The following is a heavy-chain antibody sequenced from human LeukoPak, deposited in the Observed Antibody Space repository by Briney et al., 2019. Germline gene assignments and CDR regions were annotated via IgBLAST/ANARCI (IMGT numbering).Heavy chain of an antibody. CDR3: AKEESGVPAAN. V-gene: IGHV3-23*01. CDR2: ISGSGGNT. J-gene: IGHJ4*02. D-gene: IGHD2-2*01. CDR1: GFTFTRYA. Sequence: PGGSLRLSCVASGFTFTRYAMGWVRQAPGKGPEWVSAISGSGGNTYYADSVKGRFTISRDNSKNTLCLQMNSLRAEDTAIYYCAKEESGVPAANWGQGTLVIVSS.